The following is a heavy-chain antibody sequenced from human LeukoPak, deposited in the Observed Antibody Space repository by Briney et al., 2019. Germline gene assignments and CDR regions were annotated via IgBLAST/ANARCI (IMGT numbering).Heavy chain of an antibody. CDR2: IYTSGST. CDR1: GGSISSGSYY. Sequence: SETLSLTCTVSGGSISSGSYYWSWIRQPAGKGLEWIGRIYTSGSTNYNPSLKSRDTISVDTSKNQFSLKLSSVTAADTAVYYCARDDDSSGYYLAGDYWGQGTLVTVSS. V-gene: IGHV4-61*02. CDR3: ARDDDSSGYYLAGDY. D-gene: IGHD3-22*01. J-gene: IGHJ4*02.